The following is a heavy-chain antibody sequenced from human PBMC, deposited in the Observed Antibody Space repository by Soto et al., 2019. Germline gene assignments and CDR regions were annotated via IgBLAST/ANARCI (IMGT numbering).Heavy chain of an antibody. CDR3: ARGLVVVRTEYFDY. J-gene: IGHJ4*02. V-gene: IGHV4-39*01. CDR2: IYYSGST. CDR1: DGPIISSSYY. D-gene: IGHD3-22*01. Sequence: SQTLSLPSPVSDGPIISSSYYWGWIRKPPGKGLEWIGSIYYSGSTYYNPSLKSRVTISVDTSKNQFSLKLSSVTAADTAVYYCARGLVVVRTEYFDYWGQGTLVTVSS.